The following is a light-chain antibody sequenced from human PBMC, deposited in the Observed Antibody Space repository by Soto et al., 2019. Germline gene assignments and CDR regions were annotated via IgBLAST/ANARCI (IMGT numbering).Light chain of an antibody. CDR2: QDS. Sequence: SSELTQPPSVSVSPGQTASITCSGGKLGDKYACWYQQKPGQSPVLVIYQDSKRPSGIPERFSGSNSGNTATLTISGTQAMDEADYYCQAWDSSLNYVFGTGTKVTVL. V-gene: IGLV3-1*01. CDR3: QAWDSSLNYV. CDR1: KLGDKY. J-gene: IGLJ1*01.